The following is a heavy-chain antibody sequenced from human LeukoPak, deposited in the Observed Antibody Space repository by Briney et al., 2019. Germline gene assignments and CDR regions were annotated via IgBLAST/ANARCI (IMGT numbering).Heavy chain of an antibody. J-gene: IGHJ6*02. V-gene: IGHV4-59*08. CDR3: SRRRMVRGSYGMDV. CDR1: GGAISKYY. Sequence: PSETVSLTCSVSGGAISKYYWGWILQPPGKGLEWIGYIYSSGSTNYNPSLKSRVTISVDTSKNQFSLRLSSVTAADTAMYYCSRRRMVRGSYGMDVWGQGTTVTVSS. CDR2: IYSSGST. D-gene: IGHD3-10*01.